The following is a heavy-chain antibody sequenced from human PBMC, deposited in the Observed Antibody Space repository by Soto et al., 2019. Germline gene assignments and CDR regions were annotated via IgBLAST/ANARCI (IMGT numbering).Heavy chain of an antibody. CDR1: GYIFTGYY. D-gene: IGHD6-19*01. V-gene: IGHV1-2*02. CDR2: INPNSGGT. Sequence: GASVKVSCKASGYIFTGYYMHWVRQAPGQGPEWMGWINPNSGGTNYAQRFQGRVTMTRDTSISTAYMELSRLRSDDTAVYYCARPLYSSSGYWGQGTLVTVSS. CDR3: ARPLYSSSGY. J-gene: IGHJ4*02.